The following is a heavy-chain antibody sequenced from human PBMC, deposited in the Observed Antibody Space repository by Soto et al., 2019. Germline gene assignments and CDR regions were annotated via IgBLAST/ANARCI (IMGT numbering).Heavy chain of an antibody. CDR3: VRRHVSATGIDWFDP. Sequence: ASVKVSCKASGYTLTSSGIHWVRQAHGQRLEWMGWINAANGDTKYSPKFQGRVTITRDTSASTAYMELSSLRSEDTAVYYCVRRHVSATGIDWFDPWGQGTLVTVSS. V-gene: IGHV1-3*01. CDR2: INAANGDT. CDR1: GYTLTSSG. J-gene: IGHJ5*02. D-gene: IGHD6-13*01.